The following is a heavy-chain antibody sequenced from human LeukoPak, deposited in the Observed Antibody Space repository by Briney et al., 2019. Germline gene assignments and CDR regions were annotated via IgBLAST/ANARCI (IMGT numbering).Heavy chain of an antibody. Sequence: GGSLRLSCATSGFTFSSYAFYWIRQAPGKGLEWLTLISYDGNDKYYADSVKGRFTISRDNSKNTLYLQMNSLRPEDTAVYYCARDWWYYYDSSDYYHDPFDIWGQGTMVTVSS. D-gene: IGHD3-22*01. CDR3: ARDWWYYYDSSDYYHDPFDI. V-gene: IGHV3-30*04. J-gene: IGHJ3*02. CDR1: GFTFSSYA. CDR2: ISYDGNDK.